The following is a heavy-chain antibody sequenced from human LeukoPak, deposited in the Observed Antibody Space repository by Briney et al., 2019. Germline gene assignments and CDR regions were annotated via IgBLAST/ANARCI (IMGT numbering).Heavy chain of an antibody. D-gene: IGHD2-15*01. J-gene: IGHJ4*02. CDR1: GFTFSSYG. CDR3: AKAPVTSCRGAFCYPFDS. CDR2: ISGSGSST. Sequence: GGTLRLSCAAPGFTFSSYGMSWVRQAPGKGLEWVSAISGSGSSTYYADSVKGRFTISRDNSKNTLYLQMNSLRAEDTAVYYCAKAPVTSCRGAFCYPFDSWGQGTLVTVSS. V-gene: IGHV3-23*01.